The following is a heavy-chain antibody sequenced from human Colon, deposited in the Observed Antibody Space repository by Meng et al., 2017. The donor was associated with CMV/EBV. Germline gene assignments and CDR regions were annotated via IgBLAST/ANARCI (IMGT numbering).Heavy chain of an antibody. CDR1: GFTFSTFW. V-gene: IGHV3-74*01. CDR3: ARGVGESLGWEMGY. J-gene: IGHJ4*02. Sequence: GVGLVPPGGSLRPSCAASGFTFSTFWMHWVRQGPGKGPVWLSRISGDGGMTSYADSVKGRFTISRDNAKNTLYLQMNSLRVEDTAVYYCARGVGESLGWEMGYWGQGTLVTVSS. D-gene: IGHD1-26*01. CDR2: ISGDGGMT.